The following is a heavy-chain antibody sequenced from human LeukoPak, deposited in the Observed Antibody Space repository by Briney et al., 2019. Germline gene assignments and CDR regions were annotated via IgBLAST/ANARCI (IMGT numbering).Heavy chain of an antibody. CDR1: GFTLSKYS. D-gene: IGHD6-13*01. CDR3: AKAPIAAAAYYYGMDV. J-gene: IGHJ6*02. CDR2: ISGSGGST. Sequence: SGGSLRLSCAASGFTLSKYSMNWVRQAPGKGLEWVSAISGSGGSTYYADSVKGRFTISRDNSKNKLYLQMNSLRAEDAAVYYCAKAPIAAAAYYYGMDVWGQGTTVTVSS. V-gene: IGHV3-23*01.